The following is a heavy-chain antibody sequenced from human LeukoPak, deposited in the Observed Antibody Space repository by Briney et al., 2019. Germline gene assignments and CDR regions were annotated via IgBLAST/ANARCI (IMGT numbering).Heavy chain of an antibody. Sequence: GGSLRLSCVASGFTFITYAFHWVRQAPGKGLEYVSAISNNGEDTYYADSVKGRFTISRDNSKNTLYLQMNSLRAEDTAMYYCAKDWRDYGDFHAFDIWGQGTMVTVSS. V-gene: IGHV3-64*04. CDR1: GFTFITYA. CDR2: ISNNGEDT. J-gene: IGHJ3*02. CDR3: AKDWRDYGDFHAFDI. D-gene: IGHD4-17*01.